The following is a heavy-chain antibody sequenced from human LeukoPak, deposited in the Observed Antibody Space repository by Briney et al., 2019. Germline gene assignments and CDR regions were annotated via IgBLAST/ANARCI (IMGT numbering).Heavy chain of an antibody. J-gene: IGHJ4*02. V-gene: IGHV3-66*01. Sequence: GGSLRLSCAASGFTVSTKYMNWVRQAPGKGLEWVSIIYDGGSTYYAESVRGRFVISRDNSENTLYLHMNNLRAEDTAMYYCTTSYGTKRYFFDNWGQGTLVAVSS. D-gene: IGHD3-9*01. CDR3: TTSYGTKRYFFDN. CDR2: IYDGGST. CDR1: GFTVSTKY.